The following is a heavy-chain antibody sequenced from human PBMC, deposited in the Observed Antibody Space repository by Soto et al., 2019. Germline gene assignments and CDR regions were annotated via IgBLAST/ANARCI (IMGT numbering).Heavy chain of an antibody. V-gene: IGHV3-53*01. D-gene: IGHD3-9*01. CDR2: IYSGGST. Sequence: RGSLRLSCAASGFTVSTNYMLWVRQAPGKGLEWVSVIYSGGSTYYADSVKGRFTISRDIPKNTLYLQMNSLRAEDTAVYYCAKNVWGITIFGGMDVWGQGTTVTVSS. CDR3: AKNVWGITIFGGMDV. J-gene: IGHJ6*02. CDR1: GFTVSTNY.